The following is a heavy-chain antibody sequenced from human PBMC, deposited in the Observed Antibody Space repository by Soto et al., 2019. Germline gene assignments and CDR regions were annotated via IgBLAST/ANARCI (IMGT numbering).Heavy chain of an antibody. CDR1: GFTFGSYA. V-gene: IGHV3-30-3*01. Sequence: QVQLVESGGGVVQPGRSLRLSCAASGFTFGSYAMHWVRQAPGKGLEWVAVISYGGSNKYYADSVKGRFTISRDNSKNTLYLQMNSLRAEDTAVYYCARDHQSFDSGGYVVYLQHWGQGTLVTVSS. J-gene: IGHJ1*01. CDR3: ARDHQSFDSGGYVVYLQH. D-gene: IGHD3-22*01. CDR2: ISYGGSNK.